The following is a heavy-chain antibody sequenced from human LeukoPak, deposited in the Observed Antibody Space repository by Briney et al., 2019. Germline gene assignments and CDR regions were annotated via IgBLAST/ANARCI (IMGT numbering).Heavy chain of an antibody. D-gene: IGHD3-22*01. Sequence: GGSLRLSCAASGFSLSNYWTNWVRQAPGKGLEWVSAIGGSDGSTYYADSVKGRFTISRDNSKDTLYLQMNSLRVEDTATYYCAKRDSSGSYPYYFDYWGQGTLVTVSS. J-gene: IGHJ4*02. CDR1: GFSLSNYW. CDR3: AKRDSSGSYPYYFDY. V-gene: IGHV3-23*01. CDR2: IGGSDGST.